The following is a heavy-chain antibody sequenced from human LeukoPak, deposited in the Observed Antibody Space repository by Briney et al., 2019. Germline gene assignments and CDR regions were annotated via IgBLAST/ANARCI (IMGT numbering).Heavy chain of an antibody. CDR1: GFTFSSYR. CDR3: ARSTQKNKKYSHPATYYFDY. D-gene: IGHD6-6*01. CDR2: ISSSSSYI. J-gene: IGHJ4*02. V-gene: IGHV3-21*01. Sequence: GGSLRLSCAASGFTFSSYRMNWVRQAPGKGLEWVSSISSSSSYIYYADSVKGRFTISRDNAKNSLYLQMNSLRAEDTAVYYCARSTQKNKKYSHPATYYFDYWGQGTLVTVSS.